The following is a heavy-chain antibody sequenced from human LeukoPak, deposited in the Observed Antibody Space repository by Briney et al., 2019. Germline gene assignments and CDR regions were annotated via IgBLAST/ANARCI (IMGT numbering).Heavy chain of an antibody. CDR2: IYYSGST. CDR3: ARQDGSRGYYFDY. Sequence: SETLSLTCTVSGGSISSYYWSWIRQPPGKGLEWIGYIYYSGSTNYNPSLKSRVTISVDTSKNQFSLKLSSVTAADTAVYYCARQDGSRGYYFDYWGQGTLVTVSS. J-gene: IGHJ4*02. CDR1: GGSISSYY. D-gene: IGHD6-25*01. V-gene: IGHV4-59*08.